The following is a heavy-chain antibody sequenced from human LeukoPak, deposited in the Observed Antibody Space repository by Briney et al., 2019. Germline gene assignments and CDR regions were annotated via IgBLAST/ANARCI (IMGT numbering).Heavy chain of an antibody. J-gene: IGHJ4*02. CDR3: AKDLDYDGSGSLTPDY. V-gene: IGHV3-23*01. CDR1: GCTFSSYA. CDR2: SSGSGGST. Sequence: GGSLTLSCAASGCTFSSYAMRWVRQPPAKGLEWVSSSSGSGGSTYYADSVKGRFTISRDNSKNTLYLQMNSLRAEDTAVYYCAKDLDYDGSGSLTPDYWGRGTLVTVP. D-gene: IGHD3-10*01.